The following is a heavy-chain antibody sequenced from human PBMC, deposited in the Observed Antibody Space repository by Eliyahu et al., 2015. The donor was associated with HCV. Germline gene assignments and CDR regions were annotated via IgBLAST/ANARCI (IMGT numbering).Heavy chain of an antibody. D-gene: IGHD4-17*01. V-gene: IGHV4-30-2*01. J-gene: IGHJ6*02. CDR1: GGSISSGGYS. CDR3: ARSFNDYGDYNYYYYGMDV. CDR2: IYHSGST. Sequence: QLQLQESGSGLVKPSQTLSLTCAVSGGSISSGGYSWSWIRQPPGKGLEWIGYIYHSGSTYYNPSLKSRVTISVDRSKNQFSLKLSSVTAADTAVYYCARSFNDYGDYNYYYYGMDVWGQGTTVTVSS.